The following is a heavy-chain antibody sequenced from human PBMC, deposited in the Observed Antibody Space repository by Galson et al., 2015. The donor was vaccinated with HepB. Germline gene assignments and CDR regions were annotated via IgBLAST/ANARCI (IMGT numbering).Heavy chain of an antibody. CDR3: ARDGPDYDILTGYYFYYYMDV. CDR1: GFTFSSYA. CDR2: ISGSGGTT. D-gene: IGHD3-9*01. J-gene: IGHJ6*03. Sequence: SLRLSCAASGFTFSSYAMSWVRQAPGKGLEWVSGISGSGGTTYYADSAKGRFTITRDNSKNTLYLQMHSLRAEDTAVYYCARDGPDYDILTGYYFYYYMDVWGKGTTVTVSS. V-gene: IGHV3-23*01.